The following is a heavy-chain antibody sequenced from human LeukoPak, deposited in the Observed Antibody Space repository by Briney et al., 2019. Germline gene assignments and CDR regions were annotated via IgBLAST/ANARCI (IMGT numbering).Heavy chain of an antibody. J-gene: IGHJ5*02. D-gene: IGHD3-3*01. Sequence: SETLSLTCTVSGGSISSGDYYWSWIRQPPGKGLEWIGYIYYSGSTYYNPSLKSRVTISVDTSKNQFSLKLSSVTAADTAVYYCARIVGGDPYYDFWSGFGSGWFDPWGQGTLVTVSS. CDR3: ARIVGGDPYYDFWSGFGSGWFDP. CDR1: GGSISSGDYY. V-gene: IGHV4-30-4*01. CDR2: IYYSGST.